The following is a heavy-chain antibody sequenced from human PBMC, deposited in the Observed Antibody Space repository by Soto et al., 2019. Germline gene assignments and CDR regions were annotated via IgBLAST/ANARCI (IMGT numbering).Heavy chain of an antibody. CDR2: INPDASSI. J-gene: IGHJ4*02. Sequence: EVQLVESGGGLVQPGGSLRLSCAASGFTFSSYWMHWVRQVPGKGLVWVSRINPDASSIMYADSVKGRFTISKDDAKNTLYLQVNSLRAEDTAVYYCVRGDSANYYGLFDYWGQGTLVTVSS. CDR1: GFTFSSYW. D-gene: IGHD1-26*01. V-gene: IGHV3-74*03. CDR3: VRGDSANYYGLFDY.